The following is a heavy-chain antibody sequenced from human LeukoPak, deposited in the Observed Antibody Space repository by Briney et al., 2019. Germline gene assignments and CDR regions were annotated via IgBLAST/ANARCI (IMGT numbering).Heavy chain of an antibody. CDR3: ARHIDSYGGYFDY. CDR1: GYSFTSYR. J-gene: IGHJ4*02. Sequence: GESLKISCKGSGYSFTSYRIGWVRQMPGKGLEWMGIIYPGDSDTTYSPSFQGQVTISADKSISTAYLQWSSLKASDTAMHYCARHIDSYGGYFDYWGQGTLVTVSS. CDR2: IYPGDSDT. D-gene: IGHD5-18*01. V-gene: IGHV5-51*01.